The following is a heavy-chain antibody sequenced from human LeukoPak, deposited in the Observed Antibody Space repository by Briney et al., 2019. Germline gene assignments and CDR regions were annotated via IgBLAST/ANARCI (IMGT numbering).Heavy chain of an antibody. CDR2: ISSSSSYI. D-gene: IGHD2-15*01. CDR3: ARGSEGYCSGGGCYYGMDA. Sequence: GGSLRLSCAASGFTFSSYSMNWVRQAPGKGLEWVSSISSSSSYIYYADSVKGRFTISRDNAENSLYLQMNSLRAEDTAVYYCARGSEGYCSGGGCYYGMDAWGQGTTVTVSS. V-gene: IGHV3-21*01. J-gene: IGHJ6*01. CDR1: GFTFSSYS.